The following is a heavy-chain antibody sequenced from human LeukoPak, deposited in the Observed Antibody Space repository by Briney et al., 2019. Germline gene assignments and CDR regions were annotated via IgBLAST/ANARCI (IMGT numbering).Heavy chain of an antibody. CDR1: GGSISSGGYS. D-gene: IGHD3-10*02. Sequence: SETLSLTCAVSGGSISSGGYSWSWIRQPPGKGLEWIGYIYHSGSTYYNPSLKSQVTISVDRSKNQFSLKLSSVTAADTAVYYCARVDGYVADCWGQGTLVTVSS. V-gene: IGHV4-30-2*01. CDR3: ARVDGYVADC. J-gene: IGHJ4*02. CDR2: IYHSGST.